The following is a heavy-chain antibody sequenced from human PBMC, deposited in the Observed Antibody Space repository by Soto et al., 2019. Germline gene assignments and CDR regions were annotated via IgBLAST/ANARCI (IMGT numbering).Heavy chain of an antibody. V-gene: IGHV3-73*01. CDR1: GFTFSGSA. CDR3: TRSYSSRSYSFDY. D-gene: IGHD3-22*01. Sequence: GGYLRLSCAAYGFTFSGSAMHWVRQASGKGLEWVGRIRSKANSYATAYAASVKGRFTISRDDSKNTAYLQMNSLKTEDTAVYYCTRSYSSRSYSFDYWCQGTLVTGSS. CDR2: IRSKANSYAT. J-gene: IGHJ4*02.